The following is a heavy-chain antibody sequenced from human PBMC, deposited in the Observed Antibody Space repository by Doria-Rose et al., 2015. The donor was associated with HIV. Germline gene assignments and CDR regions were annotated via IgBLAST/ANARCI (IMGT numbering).Heavy chain of an antibody. CDR2: IFSDDER. CDR3: ARIKSSRWYHKYYFDF. V-gene: IGHV2-26*01. CDR1: GASLSSPGMG. Sequence: QITLKESGPVLVKPTETLTLTCTVSGASLSSPGMGVSWIRQPPGKALEWLANIFSDDERSYKTSLKSRLTISRGTSKSQVVLTMTDMDPVDTATYYCARIKSSRWYHKYYFDFWGQGTLVTVSA. J-gene: IGHJ4*02. D-gene: IGHD6-13*01.